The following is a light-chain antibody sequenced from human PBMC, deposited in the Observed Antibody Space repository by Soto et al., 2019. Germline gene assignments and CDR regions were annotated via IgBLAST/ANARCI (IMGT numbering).Light chain of an antibody. J-gene: IGLJ2*01. Sequence: QSVLTQPPSASGTPGQGVAISCSGSSSNMGSNTVNWYQHLPGTAPKLLIYNDNQRPSGVPDRFFGSKSGTSASLAITGLHSEDEADYYCAAWDGSLNHILFGGGTKLTVL. V-gene: IGLV1-44*01. CDR1: SSNMGSNT. CDR3: AAWDGSLNHIL. CDR2: NDN.